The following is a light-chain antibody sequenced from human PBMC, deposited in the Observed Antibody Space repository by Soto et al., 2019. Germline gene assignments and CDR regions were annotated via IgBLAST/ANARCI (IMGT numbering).Light chain of an antibody. CDR2: VAS. J-gene: IGKJ4*01. CDR1: QSVSRSY. CDR3: QQYGSSPLT. Sequence: RVMTQSPVTLSVSPGERATLSCRASQSVSRSYLAWYQQKPGQAPRLLIYVASSRATGIPDRFSGSGSGTDFTLTIRRLEPEDFAVYYCQQYGSSPLTFGGGTKVEIK. V-gene: IGKV3-20*01.